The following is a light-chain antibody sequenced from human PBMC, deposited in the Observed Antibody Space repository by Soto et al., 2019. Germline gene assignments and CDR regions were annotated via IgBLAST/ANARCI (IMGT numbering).Light chain of an antibody. CDR3: QQYNNYLVT. V-gene: IGKV1-5*03. J-gene: IGKJ4*01. Sequence: DIQMTQSPSTLSASVGDRVTITCRASQSISSWLAWYQQKPGKAPKLLIYKASSLESGVPSRFSGSGSGTEFTLTISRLQPDDFATYYCQQYNNYLVTFGGGTKVEIK. CDR2: KAS. CDR1: QSISSW.